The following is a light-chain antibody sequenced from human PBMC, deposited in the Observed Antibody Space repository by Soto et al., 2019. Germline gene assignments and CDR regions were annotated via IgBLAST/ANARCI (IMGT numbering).Light chain of an antibody. CDR2: DVS. J-gene: IGLJ2*01. V-gene: IGLV2-14*03. CDR3: ISYLTNFVA. Sequence: QSVLAQPASVSGSLGQSITISCTGTGGDVGTYDYVSWYQQHPGKAPKLMIFDVSSRPSGISDRFSGSKSGNTASLTISGLQAEDEADYYCISYLTNFVAFGGGTKLTVL. CDR1: GGDVGTYDY.